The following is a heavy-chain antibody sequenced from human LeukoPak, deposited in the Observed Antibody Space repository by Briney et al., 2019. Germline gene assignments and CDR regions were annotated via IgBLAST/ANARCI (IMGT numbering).Heavy chain of an antibody. D-gene: IGHD6-19*01. Sequence: SETLSLTCAVYGGSFSGYYWSWIRQPPGKGLEWIGEINHSGSTNYNPSLKSRVTISVDTSKNQFSLKLSSVTAADTAVYYCARAVYSSGWRYSGYPTNWFDPWGQGTLVTVSS. CDR2: INHSGST. J-gene: IGHJ5*02. CDR3: ARAVYSSGWRYSGYPTNWFDP. CDR1: GGSFSGYY. V-gene: IGHV4-34*01.